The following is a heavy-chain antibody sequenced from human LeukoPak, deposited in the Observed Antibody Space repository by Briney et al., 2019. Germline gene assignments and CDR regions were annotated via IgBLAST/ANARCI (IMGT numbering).Heavy chain of an antibody. CDR1: GFTFSNYA. D-gene: IGHD2-15*01. CDR2: IGGSGGMT. CDR3: ARQDYERGGRAFDI. J-gene: IGHJ3*02. V-gene: IGHV3-23*01. Sequence: SGGSLRLSCAASGFTFSNYAMGWVRQAPGKGLEWVSGIGGSGGMTYYADSVKGRFTISRDNSKNTLYLEMNSLRVEDTAIYYCARQDYERGGRAFDIWGQGTMVTVSS.